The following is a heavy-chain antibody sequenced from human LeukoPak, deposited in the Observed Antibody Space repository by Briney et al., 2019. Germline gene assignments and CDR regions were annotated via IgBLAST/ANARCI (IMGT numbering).Heavy chain of an antibody. CDR2: INEHGSEK. CDR3: ARGALRSVDY. V-gene: IGHV3-7*03. J-gene: IGHJ4*02. Sequence: GGSLRLSCAASGLTFSTYWTSWVRQAPGKGLECVGIINEHGSEKYYVDSVKGRFTIPRDNAKNSLYLQINSLRAEDTAVYYCARGALRSVDYWGQGTLLTVSS. D-gene: IGHD3-10*02. CDR1: GLTFSTYW.